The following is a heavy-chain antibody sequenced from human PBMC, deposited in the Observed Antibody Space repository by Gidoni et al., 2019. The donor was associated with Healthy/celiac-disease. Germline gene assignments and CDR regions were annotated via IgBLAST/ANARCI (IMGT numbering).Heavy chain of an antibody. V-gene: IGHV5-51*03. CDR1: GYSCTSYW. Sequence: EVQLVQSGAEVKKPGESLKISCKGSGYSCTSYWIVWVRRMPGKGLAWMGIIYPGDSDTRYSPSFQGQVTISADKSISTAYLQWSSLKASDTAMYYCARFGGSNYYGSGSDPRYYYYGMDVWGQGTTVTVSS. CDR3: ARFGGSNYYGSGSDPRYYYYGMDV. J-gene: IGHJ6*02. D-gene: IGHD3-10*01. CDR2: IYPGDSDT.